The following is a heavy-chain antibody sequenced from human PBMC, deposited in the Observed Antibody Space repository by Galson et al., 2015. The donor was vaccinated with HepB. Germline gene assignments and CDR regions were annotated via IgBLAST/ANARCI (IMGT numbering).Heavy chain of an antibody. V-gene: IGHV3-7*03. CDR1: GFTFSSYW. J-gene: IGHJ5*02. Sequence: SLRLSCAASGFTFSSYWMSWVRQAPGKGLEWVANIKQDGSEKYYVESVKGRFTISRDNAKNSLYLQMNSLRAEDTAVYYCARGGTGIAVANNWFDPWGQGTLVTVSS. CDR3: ARGGTGIAVANNWFDP. CDR2: IKQDGSEK. D-gene: IGHD6-19*01.